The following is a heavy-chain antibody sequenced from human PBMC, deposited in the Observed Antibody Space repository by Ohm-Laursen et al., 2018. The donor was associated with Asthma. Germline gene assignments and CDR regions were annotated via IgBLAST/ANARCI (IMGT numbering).Heavy chain of an antibody. Sequence: GSLRLSCAASGFTFSSYAMTWVRQAPGKGLEWVSGISSSGGSTHYADNVKGRFTISRDNSKNTLYLQMNSLRAEDTAVYYCAKLAEPNKPYYDFWSTALAFDYWGQGTLVTVSS. CDR3: AKLAEPNKPYYDFWSTALAFDY. D-gene: IGHD3-3*01. V-gene: IGHV3-23*01. CDR1: GFTFSSYA. J-gene: IGHJ4*02. CDR2: ISSSGGST.